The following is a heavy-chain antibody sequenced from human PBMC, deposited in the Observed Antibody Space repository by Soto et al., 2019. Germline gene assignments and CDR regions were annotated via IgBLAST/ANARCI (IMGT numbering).Heavy chain of an antibody. Sequence: ASVKVSCKASGYTFTSYGISWVRQAPGQGLEWMGWISAYNGNTNYAQKLQGRVTMTTDTSTSTAYMELRSLRSDDTAVYYCAKFTSGSGYYYSLGPAEYFQHWG. CDR3: AKFTSGSGYYYSLGPAEYFQH. D-gene: IGHD3-22*01. CDR1: GYTFTSYG. CDR2: ISAYNGNT. J-gene: IGHJ1*01. V-gene: IGHV1-18*01.